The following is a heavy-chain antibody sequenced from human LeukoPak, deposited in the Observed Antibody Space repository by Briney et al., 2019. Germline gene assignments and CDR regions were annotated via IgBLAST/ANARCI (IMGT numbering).Heavy chain of an antibody. D-gene: IGHD4/OR15-4a*01. Sequence: PGGSLRLSRAASGFTFSSYGMHWVRQAPGKGLEWVAVISYDGSNKYYADSVKGRFTISRDNSKNTLYLQMNSLRAEDTAVYYCAKDLTSWGQGTLVTVSS. CDR3: AKDLTS. J-gene: IGHJ5*02. V-gene: IGHV3-30*18. CDR1: GFTFSSYG. CDR2: ISYDGSNK.